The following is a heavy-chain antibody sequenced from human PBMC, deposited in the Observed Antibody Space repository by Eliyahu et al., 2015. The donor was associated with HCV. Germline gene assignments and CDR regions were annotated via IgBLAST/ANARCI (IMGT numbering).Heavy chain of an antibody. CDR3: ARGYCSSTSCYTIAFDI. D-gene: IGHD2-2*02. Sequence: QVQLVQSGAEVKKPGSSVKVSCKASGGTFSSYSIGGCXQAPGQGLEWMGGIIPIFGTANYAQKFQGRVTITADKSTSTAYMELSSLRSEDTAVYYCARGYCSSTSCYTIAFDIWGQGTMVTVSS. J-gene: IGHJ3*02. V-gene: IGHV1-69*06. CDR1: GGTFSSYS. CDR2: IIPIFGTA.